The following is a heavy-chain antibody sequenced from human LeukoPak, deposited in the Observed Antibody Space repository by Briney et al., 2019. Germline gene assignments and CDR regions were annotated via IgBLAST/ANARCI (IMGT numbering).Heavy chain of an antibody. D-gene: IGHD3-9*01. V-gene: IGHV4-39*07. CDR3: ARDQAYYDILTGYSTAFDI. J-gene: IGHJ3*02. CDR2: IYYSGST. Sequence: SETLSLTCTVSGGSISSSSYYWGWIRQPPGKGLEWIGSIYYSGSTYYNPSLKSRVTISVDTSKNQFSLKLSSVTAADTAVYYCARDQAYYDILTGYSTAFDIWGQGTMVTVSS. CDR1: GGSISSSSYY.